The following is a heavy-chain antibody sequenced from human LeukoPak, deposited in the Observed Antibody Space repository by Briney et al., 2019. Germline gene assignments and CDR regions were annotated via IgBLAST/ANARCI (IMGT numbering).Heavy chain of an antibody. Sequence: GGSLRLSCAASGFTFSSYGMHWVRQAPGKGLEWISYISSSSSYTDYADSVKGRFTISRDNAQNALFLKMDSLRVEDTAVYYCAAGTAADYWGQGTRVTVSS. D-gene: IGHD6-13*01. CDR2: ISSSSSYT. J-gene: IGHJ4*02. CDR1: GFTFSSYG. V-gene: IGHV3-21*05. CDR3: AAGTAADY.